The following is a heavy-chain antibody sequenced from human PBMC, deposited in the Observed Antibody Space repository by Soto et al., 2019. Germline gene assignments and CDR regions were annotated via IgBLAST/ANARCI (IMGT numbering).Heavy chain of an antibody. V-gene: IGHV3-23*01. Sequence: VRLSCAASGFTFTSYAMGWARQAPGKGLECVSVVSRGGSTHYADSVTGRFIVSRDNSKNTVSLQMNSLRADDTAVYYCAKRRGAGGHFDYWGQGALVTVSS. CDR1: GFTFTSYA. CDR2: VSRGGST. D-gene: IGHD2-15*01. CDR3: AKRRGAGGHFDY. J-gene: IGHJ4*02.